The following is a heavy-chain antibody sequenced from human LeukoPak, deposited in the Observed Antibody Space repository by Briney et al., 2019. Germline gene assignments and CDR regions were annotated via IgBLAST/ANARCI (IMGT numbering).Heavy chain of an antibody. D-gene: IGHD6-6*01. V-gene: IGHV3-64*01. J-gene: IGHJ4*02. CDR3: AREYSSYTRTIGY. CDR1: GFTFSSYA. Sequence: GGSLRLSCAASGFTFSSYAMHWVRQAPGKGLEYVSAISSNGGSTYYANSVKGRFTISRDNSKNTLYLQMGSLRAEDMAVYYCAREYSSYTRTIGYWGQGTLVTVSS. CDR2: ISSNGGST.